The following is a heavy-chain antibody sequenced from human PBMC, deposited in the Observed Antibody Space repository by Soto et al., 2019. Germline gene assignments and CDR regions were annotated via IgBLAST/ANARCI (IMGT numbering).Heavy chain of an antibody. J-gene: IGHJ6*02. CDR2: ISYDGSNK. D-gene: IGHD6-19*01. Sequence: GGSLRLSCAASGFTFSSYAMHWVRQAPGKGLEWVAVISYDGSNKYYADSVKGRFTISRDNSKNTLYLQMNSLRAEDTAVYYCARDRVLAVGEDYYYGMDVWGQGTTVTVSS. CDR1: GFTFSSYA. CDR3: ARDRVLAVGEDYYYGMDV. V-gene: IGHV3-30-3*01.